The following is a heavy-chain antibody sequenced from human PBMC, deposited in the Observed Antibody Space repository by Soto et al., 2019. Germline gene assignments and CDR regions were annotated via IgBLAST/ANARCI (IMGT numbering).Heavy chain of an antibody. CDR2: IVPMFGKP. CDR3: ASGPYTSSSGGYYYYYMDV. CDR1: GGTFSSYA. D-gene: IGHD6-6*01. J-gene: IGHJ6*03. Sequence: QVQLVQSGAEVKKPGSSVKVSCKASGGTFSSYAINWVRQAPGQGLEWMGRIVPMFGKPNFAPKFQGRVTMTADGSTTTAYRELSSLRSEDTAVYYCASGPYTSSSGGYYYYYMDVWGKGTTVTVSS. V-gene: IGHV1-69*15.